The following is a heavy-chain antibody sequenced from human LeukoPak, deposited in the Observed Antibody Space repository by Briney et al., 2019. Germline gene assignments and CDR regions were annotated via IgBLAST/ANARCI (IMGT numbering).Heavy chain of an antibody. Sequence: PSETLSLTCTVSGGSISSYYWSWIRQPAGKGLEWIGRIYTSGSTNYNPSLKSRVTTSVDTSKNQFSLKLSSVTAADTAVYYCARITEGSVSPLNYWAQEILVTVPS. CDR1: GGSISSYY. J-gene: IGHJ4*02. CDR3: ARITEGSVSPLNY. CDR2: IYTSGST. D-gene: IGHD5/OR15-5a*01. V-gene: IGHV4-4*07.